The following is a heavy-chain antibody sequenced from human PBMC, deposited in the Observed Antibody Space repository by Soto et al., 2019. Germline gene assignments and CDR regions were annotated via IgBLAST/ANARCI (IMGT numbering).Heavy chain of an antibody. CDR3: ARDGPSIVGATTAFDY. CDR1: GFTFNNYA. V-gene: IGHV3-7*01. D-gene: IGHD1-26*01. Sequence: GGSLRLSCAASGFTFNNYAMSWVRQAPGKGLEWVANIKQNGSEKYYVDSVKGRFTISRDNAKNSLYLQMNSLRAEDTAVYYCARDGPSIVGATTAFDYWGQGTLVTVSS. CDR2: IKQNGSEK. J-gene: IGHJ4*02.